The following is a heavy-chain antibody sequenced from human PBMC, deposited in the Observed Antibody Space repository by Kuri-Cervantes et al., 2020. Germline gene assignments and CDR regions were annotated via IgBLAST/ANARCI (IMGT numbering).Heavy chain of an antibody. CDR2: IYYSGST. D-gene: IGHD5-12*01. Sequence: GSLRLSCTVSGGSISSSSYYWGWIRQPPGKGLEWIGSIYYSGSTYYNPSLKSRVTISVDTSKNQFSLKVTSVTAADTAVYYCARSRPYSGGKVWVDLDHWGQGSLVTVSS. CDR1: GGSISSSSYY. V-gene: IGHV4-39*01. J-gene: IGHJ4*02. CDR3: ARSRPYSGGKVWVDLDH.